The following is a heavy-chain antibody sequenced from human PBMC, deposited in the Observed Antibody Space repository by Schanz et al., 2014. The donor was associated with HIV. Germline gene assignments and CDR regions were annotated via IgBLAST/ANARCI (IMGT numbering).Heavy chain of an antibody. CDR2: ISGSGGST. Sequence: EGKMKEAGGGFLQPGFSLILSCSASFFPFLIYSMSWVRQAPGKGLEWVSAISGSGGSTYYADSVKGRFTISRDNSKNTLYLQMNSLRAEDTAVYYCAKRIIFGVVFPANFDYWGQGTLVTVSS. J-gene: IGHJ4*02. D-gene: IGHD3-3*01. CDR1: FFPFLIYS. CDR3: AKRIIFGVVFPANFDY. V-gene: IGHV3-23*01.